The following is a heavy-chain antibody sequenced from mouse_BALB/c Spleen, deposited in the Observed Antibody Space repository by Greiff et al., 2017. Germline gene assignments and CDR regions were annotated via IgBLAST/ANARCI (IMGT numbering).Heavy chain of an antibody. CDR1: GYAFSSYW. Sequence: LVESGAELVRPGSSVKISCKASGYAFSSYWMNWVKQRPGQGLEWIGQIYPGDGDTNYNGKFKGKATLTADKSSSTAYMQLSSLTSEDSAVYFCARKYGNYGAMDYWGQGTSVTVSS. D-gene: IGHD2-10*02. CDR3: ARKYGNYGAMDY. CDR2: IYPGDGDT. J-gene: IGHJ4*01. V-gene: IGHV1-80*01.